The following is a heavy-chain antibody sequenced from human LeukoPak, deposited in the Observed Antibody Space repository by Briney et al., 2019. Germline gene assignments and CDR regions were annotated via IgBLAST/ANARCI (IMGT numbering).Heavy chain of an antibody. J-gene: IGHJ4*02. CDR3: ARGYNWNHFDY. V-gene: IGHV3-30-3*01. CDR1: GFTFSSYA. Sequence: PGGSLRLSCAASGFTFSSYAMHWVRQAPGKGLEWVAVISYDGSNKYYADSVKGRFTISRDNSKNTLYLQMNSLRAEDMAVYYCARGYNWNHFDYWGQGTLVTVSS. D-gene: IGHD1-20*01. CDR2: ISYDGSNK.